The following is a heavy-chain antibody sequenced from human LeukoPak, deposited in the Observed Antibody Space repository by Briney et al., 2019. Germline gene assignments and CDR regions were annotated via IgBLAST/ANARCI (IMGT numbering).Heavy chain of an antibody. CDR1: GGTFSSYA. Sequence: SVKVSCKASGGTFSSYAISWVRQAPGQGLEWKGGIIPIFGTANYAQKFQGRVTITTDESTSTAYMELSSLRSEDTAVYYCARDRGGIAVAGTNWFDPWGQGTLVTVSS. CDR2: IIPIFGTA. J-gene: IGHJ5*02. CDR3: ARDRGGIAVAGTNWFDP. D-gene: IGHD6-19*01. V-gene: IGHV1-69*05.